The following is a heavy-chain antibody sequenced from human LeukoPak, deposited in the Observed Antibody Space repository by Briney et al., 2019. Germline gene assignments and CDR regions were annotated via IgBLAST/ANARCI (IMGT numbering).Heavy chain of an antibody. CDR2: IRSKAYGGTT. CDR1: GFSFRNAW. Sequence: GGSLRLSCAASGFSFRNAWFSWVRQAPGKGLEWVGFIRSKAYGGTTEYAASVKGRFTISRDDSKSIAYLQMNSLKTEDTAVYYCTRTITNYDFWSGYYGRGYYYYYMDVWGKGTTVTVSS. V-gene: IGHV3-49*02. D-gene: IGHD3-3*01. CDR3: TRTITNYDFWSGYYGRGYYYYYMDV. J-gene: IGHJ6*03.